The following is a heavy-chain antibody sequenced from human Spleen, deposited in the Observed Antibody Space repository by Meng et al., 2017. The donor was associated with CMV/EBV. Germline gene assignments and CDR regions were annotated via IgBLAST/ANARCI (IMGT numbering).Heavy chain of an antibody. D-gene: IGHD3/OR15-3a*01. CDR2: IYYSGST. V-gene: IGHV4-31*03. CDR1: GGSISSGGYY. Sequence: LRLSCTVSGGSISSGGYYWSWTRQHPGKGLEWIGYIYYSGSTYYNPSLKSRVTISVDTSKNQFSLKLSSVTAADTAVYYCARGGLRGSHFDYWGQGTLVTVSS. CDR3: ARGGLRGSHFDY. J-gene: IGHJ4*02.